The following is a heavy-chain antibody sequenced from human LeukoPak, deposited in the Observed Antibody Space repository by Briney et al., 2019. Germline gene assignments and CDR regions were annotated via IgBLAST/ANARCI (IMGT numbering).Heavy chain of an antibody. J-gene: IGHJ4*02. Sequence: SETLSLTCAVYGGSFSGYYWSWIRQPPGKGLEWIGEINHSGSTNYNPSLKSRVTISVDTSKNQFSLKLSSVTAADTAVYYCARGRSVFDYWGQGTLVTVSS. CDR1: GGSFSGYY. V-gene: IGHV4-34*01. CDR3: ARGRSVFDY. CDR2: INHSGST.